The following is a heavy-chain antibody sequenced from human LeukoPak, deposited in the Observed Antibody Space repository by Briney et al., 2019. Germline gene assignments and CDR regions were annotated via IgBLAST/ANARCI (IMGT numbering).Heavy chain of an antibody. CDR1: GFRFCDYW. CDR3: ARVGAWDLQRVFEY. CDR2: IKQDGAEK. J-gene: IGHJ4*02. V-gene: IGHV3-7*01. D-gene: IGHD1-26*01. Sequence: SGGSLRLSCAASGFRFCDYWMTWARHIPGKGLEWVANIKQDGAEKHYAESVEGRFIISRDNAKNSLYLEMDSLKVEDTAVYYCARVGAWDLQRVFEYWGQGTLVTVSS.